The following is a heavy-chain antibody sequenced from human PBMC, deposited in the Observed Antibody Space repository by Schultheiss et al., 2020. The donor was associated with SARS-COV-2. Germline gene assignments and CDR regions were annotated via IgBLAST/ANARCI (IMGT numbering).Heavy chain of an antibody. Sequence: GGSLRLSCAATGFTFSNYWMSWVRQAPGKGLEWVANIKEDGSEKYYVDSVKGRFTISRDNAKNSLYLQMNSLRAEDTAVYYCAREGGSYSWGQGTLVTVSS. CDR3: AREGGSYS. V-gene: IGHV3-7*01. D-gene: IGHD1-26*01. CDR2: IKEDGSEK. CDR1: GFTFSNYW. J-gene: IGHJ4*02.